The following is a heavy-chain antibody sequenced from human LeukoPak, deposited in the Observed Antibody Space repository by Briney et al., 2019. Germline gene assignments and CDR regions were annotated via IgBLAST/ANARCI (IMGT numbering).Heavy chain of an antibody. CDR3: AKVRVATGTTMDAFDI. D-gene: IGHD1-1*01. CDR1: GFTFRSYG. CDR2: IWYDGSNK. Sequence: HPGMSLRLSCAASGFTFRSYGMHWVRQAPGKGLEWVAVIWYDGSNKYYADSVKGRFTISRDNSKNTLYLQMNSLRAEDTAVYYCAKVRVATGTTMDAFDIWGQGTMVTVSS. J-gene: IGHJ3*02. V-gene: IGHV3-33*06.